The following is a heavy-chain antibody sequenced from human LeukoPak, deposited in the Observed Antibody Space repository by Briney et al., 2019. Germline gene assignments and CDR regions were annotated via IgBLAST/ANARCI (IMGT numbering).Heavy chain of an antibody. D-gene: IGHD4-17*01. CDR1: GSSFSNYG. CDR3: ERNRPAEYDYDSGFQLQQ. V-gene: IGHV3-23*01. CDR2: MRRSGYST. J-gene: IGHJ1*01. Sequence: GGSLRLSCAASGSSFSNYGMNWLRQSPGKALEWVAAMRRSGYSTYRAAPVRGLFTIHRENHEHTLFLKMNSLRADHTAVYFCERNRPAEYDYDSGFQLQQWRQGTLVTVSS.